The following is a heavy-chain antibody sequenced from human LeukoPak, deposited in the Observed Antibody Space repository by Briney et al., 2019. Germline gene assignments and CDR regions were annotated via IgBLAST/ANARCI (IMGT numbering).Heavy chain of an antibody. V-gene: IGHV1-18*01. CDR2: ISGHNTNT. D-gene: IGHD1-20*01. CDR3: ARDHITGHNNYMLDP. Sequence: GASVKVSCKASGYTFTNYGITWVRQAPGQGLEWMGWISGHNTNTNYAQNLRDRVTMTTDTSTSTAYMELRSLRSDDTAVYYCARDHITGHNNYMLDPWGQGTLVTVSS. CDR1: GYTFTNYG. J-gene: IGHJ5*02.